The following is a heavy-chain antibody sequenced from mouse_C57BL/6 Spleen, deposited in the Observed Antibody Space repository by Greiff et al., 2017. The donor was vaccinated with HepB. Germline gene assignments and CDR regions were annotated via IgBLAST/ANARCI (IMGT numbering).Heavy chain of an antibody. CDR2: IYPGEGDT. V-gene: IGHV1-80*01. CDR1: GYAFSSYW. CDR3: ARAEEYGSSPLFDY. D-gene: IGHD1-1*01. J-gene: IGHJ2*01. Sequence: QVQLQQSGAELVKPGASVKISCKASGYAFSSYWMNWVKQRPGKGLEWIGQIYPGEGDTNYNGKFKGKVTLTADNSTSTAYMQLSSLTSEDSAVYFVARAEEYGSSPLFDYWGQGTTLTVSS.